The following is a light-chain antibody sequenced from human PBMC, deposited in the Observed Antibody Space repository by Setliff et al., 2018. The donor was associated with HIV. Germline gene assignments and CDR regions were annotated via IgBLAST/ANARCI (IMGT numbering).Light chain of an antibody. CDR2: EVI. CDR3: TSYAGSNSVGV. CDR1: SRDIGAYNY. Sequence: QSVLTQPPSASGSPGQSVAISCTGTSRDIGAYNYVSWYQHHPGKAPKLIIYEVIKRPSGVPDRFSGSKSGNTASLTVSGLQAEDEADYYCTSYAGSNSVGVFGSGTKVT. J-gene: IGLJ1*01. V-gene: IGLV2-8*01.